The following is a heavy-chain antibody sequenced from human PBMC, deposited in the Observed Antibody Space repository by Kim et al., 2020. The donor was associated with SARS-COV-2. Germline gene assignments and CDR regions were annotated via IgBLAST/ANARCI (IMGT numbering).Heavy chain of an antibody. J-gene: IGHJ4*02. CDR2: ISSSGSSK. Sequence: GGSLRLSCAASGFTFSNDEMTWVRQAPGKGLEWVSYISSSGSSKYYAGSVKGRVTISRDNTKKSVYLQMSSLRAEDTAVYYCVRWACGSGRHACFFDYWGQGTRVTVSS. D-gene: IGHD3-10*01. V-gene: IGHV3-48*03. CDR1: GFTFSNDE. CDR3: VRWACGSGRHACFFDY.